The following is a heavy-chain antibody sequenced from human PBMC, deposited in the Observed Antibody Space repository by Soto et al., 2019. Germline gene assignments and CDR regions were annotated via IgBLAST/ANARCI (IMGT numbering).Heavy chain of an antibody. CDR1: GYTFTSYG. Sequence: QVQLVQSGAEVKKPGASVKVSCKASGYTFTSYGISWVRQAPGQGLEWMGWISAYNGNTNYAQKLQGRVTMTTDTSTSTAYMELRSLRSDDTAVYYCARDVGSIAARPWARPSSYYYYCMDVWGQGTTVTVSS. CDR2: ISAYNGNT. J-gene: IGHJ6*02. D-gene: IGHD6-6*01. CDR3: ARDVGSIAARPWARPSSYYYYCMDV. V-gene: IGHV1-18*01.